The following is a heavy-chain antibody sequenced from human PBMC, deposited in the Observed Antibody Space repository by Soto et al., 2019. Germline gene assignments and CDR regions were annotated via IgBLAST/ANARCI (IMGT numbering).Heavy chain of an antibody. CDR3: ARPHYESNTFYSYFDT. CDR1: GGSFSRYY. J-gene: IGHJ4*02. CDR2: VFDGVST. Sequence: SETLSLTCEVSGGSFSRYYWSWIRQPPGKGLEWIGEVFDGVSTIYNPSLQSRVTISIDTSKNQFSLELTSVTAADSAVYYCARPHYESNTFYSYFDTWGQGALVTVSS. V-gene: IGHV4-34*12. D-gene: IGHD3-22*01.